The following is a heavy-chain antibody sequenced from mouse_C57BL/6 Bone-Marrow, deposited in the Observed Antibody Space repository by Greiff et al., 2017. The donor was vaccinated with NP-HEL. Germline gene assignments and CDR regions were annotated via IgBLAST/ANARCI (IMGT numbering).Heavy chain of an antibody. V-gene: IGHV1-19*01. Sequence: EVQLKESGPVLVKPGASVKMSCKASGYTFTDYYMNWVKQSHGKSLEWIGVINPYNGGTSYNQKFKGKATLTVDKSSSTAYMELNSLTSEDSAVYYCAREEIFDYSSSDGYYFDYWGQGTTLTVSS. J-gene: IGHJ2*01. CDR1: GYTFTDYY. D-gene: IGHD1-1*01. CDR3: AREEIFDYSSSDGYYFDY. CDR2: INPYNGGT.